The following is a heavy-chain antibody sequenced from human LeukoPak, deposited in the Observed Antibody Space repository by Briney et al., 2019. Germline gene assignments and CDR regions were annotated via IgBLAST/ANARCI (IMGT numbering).Heavy chain of an antibody. CDR1: GGSISSNNW. CDR2: IYHSGST. Sequence: SETLSLTCAVSGGSISSNNWWSWVRQPPGKGLEWIGEIYHSGSTDYNPSLKSRVTISVDKSKNQFSLKLSSVTAADTAVYYCARGQHPYSSGYLVSGNWFDPWGQGTLVTVSS. J-gene: IGHJ5*02. V-gene: IGHV4-4*02. CDR3: ARGQHPYSSGYLVSGNWFDP. D-gene: IGHD3-22*01.